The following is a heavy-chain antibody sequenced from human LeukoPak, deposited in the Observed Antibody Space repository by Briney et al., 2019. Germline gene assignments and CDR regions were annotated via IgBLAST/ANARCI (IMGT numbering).Heavy chain of an antibody. V-gene: IGHV1-46*01. D-gene: IGHD2-15*01. Sequence: ASVKASCKASGYTFTSYYMHWVRQAPGQGLEWMGIINPSGGSTSYAQKFQGRVTMTRDMSTSTVYMELSSLRSEDTAVYYCARDPKPCSGGSCYSENFDYWGQGTLVTVSS. CDR1: GYTFTSYY. CDR2: INPSGGST. J-gene: IGHJ4*02. CDR3: ARDPKPCSGGSCYSENFDY.